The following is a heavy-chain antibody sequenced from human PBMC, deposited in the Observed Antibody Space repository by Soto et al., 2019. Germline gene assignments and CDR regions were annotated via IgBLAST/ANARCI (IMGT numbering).Heavy chain of an antibody. CDR2: LRAYTGNT. CDR3: ARDPPTMDV. V-gene: IGHV1-18*01. J-gene: IGHJ6*02. Sequence: QVQLVQSGAEVKKPGASVKVSCKASGYTFTSYGISCVRQAPGQGLEWMEWLRAYTGNTNYAQQLQGRVTMTTDTSTSTSYMDPRRLRADDTDVYYCARDPPTMDVWGHGTTVTVSS. CDR1: GYTFTSYG.